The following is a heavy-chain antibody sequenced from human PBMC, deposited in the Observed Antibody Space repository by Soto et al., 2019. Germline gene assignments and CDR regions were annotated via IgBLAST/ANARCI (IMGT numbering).Heavy chain of an antibody. CDR3: AKNDFWSGYADY. V-gene: IGHV3-23*01. D-gene: IGHD3-3*01. Sequence: PVGSLRLSSEASGFTFSIYAMSWVRKAPVKGMECDSAVSGRGDSTYYADSVKGRFNITRDNSKNTLYLQMNSLRAEDTAVYYCAKNDFWSGYADYWGQGTLVTVSS. J-gene: IGHJ4*02. CDR1: GFTFSIYA. CDR2: VSGRGDST.